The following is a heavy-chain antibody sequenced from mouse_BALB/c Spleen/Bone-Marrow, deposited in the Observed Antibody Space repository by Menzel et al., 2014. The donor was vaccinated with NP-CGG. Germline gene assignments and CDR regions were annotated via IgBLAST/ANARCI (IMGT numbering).Heavy chain of an antibody. Sequence: VKLVESGPGLLAPSQSLSITCTVSWFSLTSYGVSWVRQPPGKGLEWLGVIWGDGSTNYHSALISRLSISKDNSKSQVFLKLNSLQTDDTATYYCAIITTVVAHYYAMDYWGQGTSVTVSS. CDR3: AIITTVVAHYYAMDY. V-gene: IGHV2-3*01. CDR2: IWGDGST. CDR1: WFSLTSYG. D-gene: IGHD1-1*01. J-gene: IGHJ4*01.